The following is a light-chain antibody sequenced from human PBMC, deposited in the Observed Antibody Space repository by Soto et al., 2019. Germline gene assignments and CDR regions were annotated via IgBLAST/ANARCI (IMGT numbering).Light chain of an antibody. V-gene: IGKV3-15*01. CDR3: QHFTNWPPELT. CDR1: QHIPNT. J-gene: IGKJ4*01. Sequence: VMTQTPATLSVSPGVRATLSCRASQHIPNTLAWSQQRPRQTPRLLIYGPSTRATGVPARFSVSGSGTAFTHPISCPQSEDFATYSRQHFTNWPPELTVGGRTKGDIK. CDR2: GPS.